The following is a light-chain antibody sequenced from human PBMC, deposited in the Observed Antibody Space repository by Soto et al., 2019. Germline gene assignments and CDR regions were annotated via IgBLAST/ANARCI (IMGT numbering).Light chain of an antibody. J-gene: IGKJ1*01. CDR1: QSVDDY. Sequence: DIQMTQSPSSLSASVGDRVTITCRASQSVDDYFSWYQQIPGRAPKLLIYAASHLQSWVPSRFRGRGYGTDFPLTIGSLQPEDSAIYYCRQSYDTPWTFGQGTKVEIK. CDR2: AAS. V-gene: IGKV1-39*01. CDR3: RQSYDTPWT.